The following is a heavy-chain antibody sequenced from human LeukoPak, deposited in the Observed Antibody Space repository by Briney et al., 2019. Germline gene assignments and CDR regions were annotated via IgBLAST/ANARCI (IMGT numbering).Heavy chain of an antibody. J-gene: IGHJ6*03. Sequence: GGSLRLSCVASGFSFRNYGMHWVRQATGKGLEWVSFIWSDGNNKKYGDSVKGRFTISRDNSNNMLYLQMDSLRPEDTGVYYCAKDPGASVPGFYMDVWGKGTTVTVSS. CDR3: AKDPGASVPGFYMDV. CDR1: GFSFRNYG. D-gene: IGHD2-8*02. V-gene: IGHV3-30*02. CDR2: IWSDGNNK.